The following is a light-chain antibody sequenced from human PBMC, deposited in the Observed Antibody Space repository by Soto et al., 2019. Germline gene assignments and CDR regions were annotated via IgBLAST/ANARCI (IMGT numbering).Light chain of an antibody. CDR2: DVN. V-gene: IGLV2-14*01. CDR3: AAWDDGLNGWL. CDR1: ISDIGGYNF. J-gene: IGLJ3*02. Sequence: QSALTQPASVSGSPGQSITISCTGTISDIGGYNFISWYQHHPGKAPKLVIYDVNNRPSGISYRFSGSKSGNTASLTISGLQAEDEADYYCAAWDDGLNGWLFGGGTKLTVL.